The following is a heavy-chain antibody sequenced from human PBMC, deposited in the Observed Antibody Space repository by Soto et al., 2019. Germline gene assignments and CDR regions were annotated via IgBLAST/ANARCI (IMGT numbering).Heavy chain of an antibody. CDR1: GFTFSSYG. Sequence: PGGSLRLSCAASGFTFSSYGMHWVRQAPGKGLEWVAVIWYDGSNKYYADSVKGRFTISRDNSKNTLYLQMNSLRAEDTAVYYCASVLSPRGAAAGHDAFDIWGQGTMVTVSS. CDR3: ASVLSPRGAAAGHDAFDI. V-gene: IGHV3-33*01. D-gene: IGHD6-13*01. CDR2: IWYDGSNK. J-gene: IGHJ3*02.